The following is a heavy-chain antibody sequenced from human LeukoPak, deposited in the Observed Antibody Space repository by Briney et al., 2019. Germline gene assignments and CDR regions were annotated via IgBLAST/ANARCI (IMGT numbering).Heavy chain of an antibody. CDR1: GFTFSDYY. CDR3: ARDGVVVVAATYYYYGMDV. D-gene: IGHD2-15*01. CDR2: ISSSGSTI. V-gene: IGHV3-11*01. Sequence: LSLTCAASGFTFSDYYMSWIRQAPGKGLEWVSYISSSGSTIYYADSVKGRFTISRDNAKNSLYLQMNSLRAEDTAVYYCARDGVVVVAATYYYYGMDVWGQGTTVTVSS. J-gene: IGHJ6*02.